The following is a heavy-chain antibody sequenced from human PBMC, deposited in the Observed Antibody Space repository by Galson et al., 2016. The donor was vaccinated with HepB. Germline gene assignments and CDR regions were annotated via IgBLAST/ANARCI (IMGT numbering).Heavy chain of an antibody. J-gene: IGHJ4*02. Sequence: SLRLSCAASGFTFSNYGMHWVRQAPGKGLEWVAVISYDGSHKDYADSVKGRFTISRDNPKNTLDLEMNSLRAEDAAVYYCATDLEGYCRSANCYVPAGGDSWGQGTLVTVSS. CDR1: GFTFSNYG. V-gene: IGHV3-30*03. D-gene: IGHD2-2*01. CDR3: ATDLEGYCRSANCYVPAGGDS. CDR2: ISYDGSHK.